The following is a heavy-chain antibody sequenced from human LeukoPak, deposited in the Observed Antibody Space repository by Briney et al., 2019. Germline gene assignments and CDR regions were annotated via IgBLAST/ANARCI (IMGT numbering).Heavy chain of an antibody. J-gene: IGHJ4*02. CDR2: INTDGSTT. CDR1: GFTFSNYW. CDR3: ARAADYYASGIFY. D-gene: IGHD3-10*01. V-gene: IGHV3-74*01. Sequence: PGGSLRLSCVASGFTFSNYWMHWVRQAPGKGLVWVSRINTDGSTTTYAVSVKGRFTISRDNAKNTLYLQMNSLRAEETAVYFCARAADYYASGIFYWGQGTLVTVSS.